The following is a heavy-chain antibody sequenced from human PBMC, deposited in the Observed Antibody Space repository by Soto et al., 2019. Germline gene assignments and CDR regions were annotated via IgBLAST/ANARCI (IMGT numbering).Heavy chain of an antibody. Sequence: ASVKVSCKASGYTFTGYYMHWVRQAPGQGLEWMGWINPNSGGTNYAQKFQGWVTMTRDTSISTAYMELSRLRSDDTAVYYCARDGRSGGATADFDRWGQGTLVTVYS. V-gene: IGHV1-2*04. CDR2: INPNSGGT. J-gene: IGHJ4*02. CDR3: ARDGRSGGATADFDR. CDR1: GYTFTGYY. D-gene: IGHD1-26*01.